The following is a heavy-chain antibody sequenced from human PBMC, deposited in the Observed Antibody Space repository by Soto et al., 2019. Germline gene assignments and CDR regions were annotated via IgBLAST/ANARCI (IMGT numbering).Heavy chain of an antibody. CDR3: GIFGLGGSIGGRYYSSFYYYGIDV. CDR1: GSSSAEYW. J-gene: IGHJ6*02. V-gene: IGHV5-51*01. D-gene: IGHD2-15*01. Sequence: GAPLKIACRASGSSSAEYWIGWVRQRTGQGLELVVISYPDESDRKYSPSFQGQVTISAYQSINTAHLQWSSLKASDTGMYYCGIFGLGGSIGGRYYSSFYYYGIDVWGQGTAVTVSS. CDR2: SYPDESDR.